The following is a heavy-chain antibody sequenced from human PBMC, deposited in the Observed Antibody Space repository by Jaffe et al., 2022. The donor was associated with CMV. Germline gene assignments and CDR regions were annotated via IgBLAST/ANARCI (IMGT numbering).Heavy chain of an antibody. D-gene: IGHD3-22*01. CDR3: ARDGGMIVVVEVRPMDYYGMDV. CDR1: GFTFSSYG. J-gene: IGHJ6*02. Sequence: QVQLVESGGGVVQPGRSLRLSCAASGFTFSSYGMHWVRQAPGKGLEWVAVIWYDGSNKYYADSVKGRFTISRDNSKNTLYLQMNSLRAEDTAVYYCARDGGMIVVVEVRPMDYYGMDVWGQGTTVTVSS. CDR2: IWYDGSNK. V-gene: IGHV3-33*01.